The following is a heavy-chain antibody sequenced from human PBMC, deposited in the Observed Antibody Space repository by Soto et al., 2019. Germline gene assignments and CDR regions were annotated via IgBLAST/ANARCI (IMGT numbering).Heavy chain of an antibody. CDR1: GGTFSSYA. V-gene: IGHV1-69*12. CDR3: AREWFGSYPLGYFDY. CDR2: IIPIFGTA. J-gene: IGHJ4*02. Sequence: QVQLVQSGAEVKKPGSSVKVSCKASGGTFSSYAISWVRQAPGQGLEWMGGIIPIFGTANYAQKFQGRVTITADDSTSTAYLELSSLRSEDTAVYYCAREWFGSYPLGYFDYWGQGTLVTVSS. D-gene: IGHD3-10*01.